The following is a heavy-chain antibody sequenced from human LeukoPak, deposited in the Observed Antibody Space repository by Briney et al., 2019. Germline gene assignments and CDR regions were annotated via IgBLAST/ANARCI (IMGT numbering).Heavy chain of an antibody. Sequence: GGSLRLSCAASGFTFSNAWMSWVRQAPGKGLEWVGRIKSKTDGGTTDYAAPVKGRFTISRDDSKDTLYLQMNSLRAEDTAVYYCAKGSSGSFYSHFDYWGQGTLVTVSS. CDR3: AKGSSGSFYSHFDY. CDR1: GFTFSNAW. J-gene: IGHJ4*02. CDR2: IKSKTDGGTT. V-gene: IGHV3-15*01. D-gene: IGHD3-10*01.